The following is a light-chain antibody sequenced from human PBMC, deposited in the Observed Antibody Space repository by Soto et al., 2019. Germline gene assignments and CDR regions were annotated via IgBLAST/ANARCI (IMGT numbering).Light chain of an antibody. CDR2: DVS. V-gene: IGLV2-14*03. CDR3: SSYTSRSTPGV. CDR1: NSDIGGYNY. Sequence: QSALTQPASVSGSPGQSITISCTGTNSDIGGYNYVSWDQQHPGKAPKLMIYDVSNRPSGVSYRFSGSKSGNTASLTISGLQAEDEADYYCSSYTSRSTPGVFGGGTKLTVL. J-gene: IGLJ2*01.